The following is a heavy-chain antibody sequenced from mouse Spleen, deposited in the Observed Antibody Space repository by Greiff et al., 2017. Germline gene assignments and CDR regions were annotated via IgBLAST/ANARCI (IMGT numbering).Heavy chain of an antibody. CDR3: AREGIYYGDYHYAMDY. Sequence: EVQVVESGPGLVKPSQSLSLTCSVTGYSITSGYYWNWIRQFPGNKLEWMGYISYDGSNNYNPSLKNRISITRDTSKNQFFLKLNSVTTEDTATYYCAREGIYYGDYHYAMDYWGQGTSVTVSS. J-gene: IGHJ4*01. V-gene: IGHV3-6*01. CDR2: ISYDGSN. D-gene: IGHD2-13*01. CDR1: GYSITSGYY.